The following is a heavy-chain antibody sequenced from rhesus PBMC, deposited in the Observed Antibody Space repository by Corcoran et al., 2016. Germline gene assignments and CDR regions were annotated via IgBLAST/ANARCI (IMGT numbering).Heavy chain of an antibody. CDR2: VDTEDGEA. CDR3: ARLSRDIDY. CDR1: GYTFTDYY. Sequence: EVQLVQSGAEVAKPWASVKFSFKASGYTFTDYYLHCVRQAPGKGLDWRGRVDTEDGEARHAQKFQDRVTITADTSTDTAYMERSILRSEDTAVYYGARLSRDIDYWGQGVLVTVSS. V-gene: IGHV1-111*02. J-gene: IGHJ4*01. D-gene: IGHD5-42*01.